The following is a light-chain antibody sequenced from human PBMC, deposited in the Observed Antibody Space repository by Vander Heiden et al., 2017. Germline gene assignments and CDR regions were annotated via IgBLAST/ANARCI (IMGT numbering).Light chain of an antibody. CDR2: EVS. Sequence: QSALTQPASVSGSPGQSITIPCTGTSSDVGGYNYVSWYQQHPGKAPKLMIYEVSNRPSGVSNRFSGSKSGNTASLTISGLQAEDEADYYCSSYTSSSTLLFGTGTKVTVL. J-gene: IGLJ1*01. V-gene: IGLV2-14*01. CDR1: SSDVGGYNY. CDR3: SSYTSSSTLL.